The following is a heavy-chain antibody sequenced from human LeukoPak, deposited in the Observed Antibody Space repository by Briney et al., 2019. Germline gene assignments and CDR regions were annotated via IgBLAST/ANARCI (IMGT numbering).Heavy chain of an antibody. CDR1: GGSISSYY. Sequence: SETLSLTCTVSGGSISSYYWSWIRQPPGKGLEWIGYIYTSGRTNYNPSLKSRVTISVDTSKNQFSLKLSSVTAADTAVYYCAREDAAMVTRWGQGTLVTVSS. V-gene: IGHV4-59*01. J-gene: IGHJ4*02. CDR2: IYTSGRT. CDR3: AREDAAMVTR. D-gene: IGHD5-18*01.